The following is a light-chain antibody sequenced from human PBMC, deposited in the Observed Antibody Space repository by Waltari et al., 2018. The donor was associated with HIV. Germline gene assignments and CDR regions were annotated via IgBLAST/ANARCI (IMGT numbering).Light chain of an antibody. CDR1: QSIDNF. Sequence: DIQMTQSPSSLSASVGDRVTITCRASQSIDNFLNWYQQKPGKAPKLLIYGASRLQSGVPSRFSGSGSGTDFTLTVNSLQPEDFATYYYQQSYTTRWTFGLGTKVEMK. CDR2: GAS. V-gene: IGKV1-39*01. CDR3: QQSYTTRWT. J-gene: IGKJ1*01.